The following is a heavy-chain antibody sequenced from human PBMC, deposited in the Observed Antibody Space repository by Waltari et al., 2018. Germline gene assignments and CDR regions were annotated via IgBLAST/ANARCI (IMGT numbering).Heavy chain of an antibody. D-gene: IGHD3-22*01. V-gene: IGHV4-59*01. Sequence: QVQLQESGPGLVKPSETLSLTCTVPGGSISSYYWRWIRQPPGKGLEWIGYIYYSGSTNYNPSLKSRVTISVDTSKNQFSLKLSSVTAADTAVYYCARGVTMIDFDYWGQGTLVTVSS. J-gene: IGHJ4*02. CDR3: ARGVTMIDFDY. CDR2: IYYSGST. CDR1: GGSISSYY.